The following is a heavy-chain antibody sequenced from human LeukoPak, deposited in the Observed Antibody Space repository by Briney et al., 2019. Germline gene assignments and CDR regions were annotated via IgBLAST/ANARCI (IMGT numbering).Heavy chain of an antibody. D-gene: IGHD3-22*01. J-gene: IGHJ3*02. CDR2: INHSGST. V-gene: IGHV4-34*01. Sequence: PSETLSLTCAVYGGSFSGYYWSWIRQPPGKGLEWIGEINHSGSTNYNPSLKSRVTISVDTSKNQFSLKLSSVTAADTAVYYCARADYYDSSGPGFDIWGQGTMVTVSS. CDR1: GGSFSGYY. CDR3: ARADYYDSSGPGFDI.